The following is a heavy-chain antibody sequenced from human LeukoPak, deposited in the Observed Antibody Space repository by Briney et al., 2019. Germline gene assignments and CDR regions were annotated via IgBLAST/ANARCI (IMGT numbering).Heavy chain of an antibody. J-gene: IGHJ4*02. CDR3: ARAGYYDFWSGYYSSYDY. Sequence: PGGSLRLSCAASGFTFSDYYMSWIRQAPGKGLEWVSYISSSGSTIYYADSVKGRFTISRDNAKNSLYLQMNSLRAEDTAVYYCARAGYYDFWSGYYSSYDYWGQGTLVTVSS. V-gene: IGHV3-11*04. CDR2: ISSSGSTI. CDR1: GFTFSDYY. D-gene: IGHD3-3*01.